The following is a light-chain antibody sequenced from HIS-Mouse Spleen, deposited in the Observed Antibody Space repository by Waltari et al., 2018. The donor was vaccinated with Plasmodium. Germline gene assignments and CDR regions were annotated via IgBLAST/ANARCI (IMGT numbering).Light chain of an antibody. J-gene: IGKJ2*01. CDR1: QSISSW. V-gene: IGKV1-5*03. CDR2: KAS. Sequence: DIQMTQSPSTLSASVGDRVTSTCRASQSISSWFAWYQQKPGKAPKLLIYKASSLESGVPSRFSGSGSGTEFTLTISSLQPDDFATYYCQQYNSYSYTFGQGTKLEIK. CDR3: QQYNSYSYT.